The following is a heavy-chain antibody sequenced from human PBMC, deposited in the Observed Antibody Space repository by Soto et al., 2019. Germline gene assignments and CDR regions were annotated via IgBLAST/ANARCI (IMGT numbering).Heavy chain of an antibody. D-gene: IGHD3-9*01. CDR3: ARDHYDILTGYWSYGMDV. J-gene: IGHJ6*02. CDR2: IYSGGST. V-gene: IGHV3-53*01. Sequence: HPGGSLRLSCAASGFTVSSNYMSWVRQAPGKGLEWVSVIYSGGSTYYADSVKGRFTISRDNSKNTLYLQMNSLRAEDTAVYYCARDHYDILTGYWSYGMDVWGQGTTVTVSS. CDR1: GFTVSSNY.